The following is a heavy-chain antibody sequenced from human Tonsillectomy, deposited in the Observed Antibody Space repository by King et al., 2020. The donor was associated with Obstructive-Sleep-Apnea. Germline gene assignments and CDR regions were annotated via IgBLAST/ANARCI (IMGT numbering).Heavy chain of an antibody. Sequence: VQLVESGGGLVQPGGSLRLSCAASGFTFSSYAMSWVRQAPGKGLEWVSAISGRGGSTYYADSVKGRFTISRDNSKSTLFLQMNSLRAEDTAVYYCATDFLLEGPTYYDSRAYTYWGQGTLVTVSS. CDR2: ISGRGGST. CDR3: ATDFLLEGPTYYDSRAYTY. J-gene: IGHJ4*02. CDR1: GFTFSSYA. D-gene: IGHD3-22*01. V-gene: IGHV3-23*04.